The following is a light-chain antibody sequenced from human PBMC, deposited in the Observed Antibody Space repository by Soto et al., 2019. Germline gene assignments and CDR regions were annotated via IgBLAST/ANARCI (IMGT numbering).Light chain of an antibody. V-gene: IGKV1-5*03. CDR3: QQYNSYT. CDR1: QSIRNW. Sequence: DIQMTQSPSTLSASVGDRVTITCRASQSIRNWLAWYQQKPGKAPKLLIFGASGVESGVPSRFSGSGSGTEFTLTISSLQSDDFATYYCQQYNSYTFGQGTKLEIK. CDR2: GAS. J-gene: IGKJ2*01.